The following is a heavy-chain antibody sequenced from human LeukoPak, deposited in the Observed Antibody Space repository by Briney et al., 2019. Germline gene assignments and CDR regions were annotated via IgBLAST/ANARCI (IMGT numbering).Heavy chain of an antibody. J-gene: IGHJ4*02. V-gene: IGHV3-48*04. Sequence: GGSLRLSCAASGFTFSSYSMNWVRQAPGKGLEWVSYISSSSSTIYYADSVKGRFTISRDNAKNSLYLQMNSLRAEDTAVYYCARGGSNGSYYQDYWGQGTLVTVSS. CDR1: GFTFSSYS. CDR2: ISSSSSTI. D-gene: IGHD1-26*01. CDR3: ARGGSNGSYYQDY.